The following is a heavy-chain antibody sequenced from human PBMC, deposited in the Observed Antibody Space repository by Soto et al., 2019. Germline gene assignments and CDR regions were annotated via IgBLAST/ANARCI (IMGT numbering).Heavy chain of an antibody. D-gene: IGHD2-2*01. Sequence: QVQLVESGGGVVQPGRSLRLSCAASGFSFSSYGMHWVRQAPGKGLEWVAVISYDGYSKYYADSVKGRFTISRDNSKNTLNLQMNSLRAEDTAVYYCAKDRGSGTSDYYGMDVWGHGTTVTVSS. V-gene: IGHV3-30*18. CDR2: ISYDGYSK. CDR3: AKDRGSGTSDYYGMDV. CDR1: GFSFSSYG. J-gene: IGHJ6*02.